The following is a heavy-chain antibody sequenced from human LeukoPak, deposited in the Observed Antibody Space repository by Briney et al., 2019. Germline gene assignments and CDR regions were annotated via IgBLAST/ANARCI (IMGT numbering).Heavy chain of an antibody. CDR2: IYYSGST. D-gene: IGHD6-13*01. CDR1: GGSISSHY. V-gene: IGHV4-59*11. J-gene: IGHJ6*03. Sequence: PSETLSLTCIVSGGSISSHYWSWIRQPPGKGLEWIGYIYYSGSTNYNPSLKSRVTISVDTSKNQFSLKLSSVTAADTAVYYCARDRAFSSSWYAHSYYYMDVWGKGTTVTVSS. CDR3: ARDRAFSSSWYAHSYYYMDV.